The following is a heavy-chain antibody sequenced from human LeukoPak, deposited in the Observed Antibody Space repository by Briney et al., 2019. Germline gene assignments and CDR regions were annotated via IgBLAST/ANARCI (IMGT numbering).Heavy chain of an antibody. D-gene: IGHD6-19*01. V-gene: IGHV3-74*01. CDR1: GFNFSSYW. Sequence: GGSLRLSCAASGFNFSSYWMHWVRQAPGKGLVWVSRINSDGSSTSYADSVKGRFTISRDNAKNTLYLQMNSLRAEDTAVYYCARDTSVSGTDFDYWGQGTLVTVSS. J-gene: IGHJ4*02. CDR3: ARDTSVSGTDFDY. CDR2: INSDGSST.